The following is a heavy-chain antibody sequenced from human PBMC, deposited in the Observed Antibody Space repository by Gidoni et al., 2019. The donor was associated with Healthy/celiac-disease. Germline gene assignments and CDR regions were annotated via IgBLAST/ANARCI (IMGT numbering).Heavy chain of an antibody. Sequence: QLQLQESGPGLVKPSETLSLTCTVSGGSISSSSYYWGWIRQPPGKGLEWFGSIYYSGSTSYNPSLKSRVTISVDTSKNQFSLKLSSVTAADTAVYYCAREEVVGATRNWFDPWGQGTLVTVSS. V-gene: IGHV4-39*07. CDR1: GGSISSSSYY. D-gene: IGHD1-26*01. CDR2: IYYSGST. J-gene: IGHJ5*02. CDR3: AREEVVGATRNWFDP.